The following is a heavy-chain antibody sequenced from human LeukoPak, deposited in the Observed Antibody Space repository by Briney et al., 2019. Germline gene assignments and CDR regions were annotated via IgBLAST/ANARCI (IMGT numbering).Heavy chain of an antibody. V-gene: IGHV3-23*01. CDR1: GFTFSSYA. D-gene: IGHD3-10*02. Sequence: GGTLRLSCAASGFTFSSYAMSWVRQAPGKGLEWVSAISGSGDITYYADSVKGRFTISRDNAKNSLYLQMNSLRAEDTAVYYCAELGITMIGGVWGKGTTVTISS. CDR2: ISGSGDIT. J-gene: IGHJ6*04. CDR3: AELGITMIGGV.